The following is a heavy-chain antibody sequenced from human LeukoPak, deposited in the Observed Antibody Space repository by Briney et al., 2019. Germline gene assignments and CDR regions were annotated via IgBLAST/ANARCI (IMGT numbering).Heavy chain of an antibody. J-gene: IGHJ6*03. D-gene: IGHD1-26*01. V-gene: IGHV3-7*01. CDR3: ARDPYSGGYGDYYYYYMDL. Sequence: PGGSLRLSCAASGFTFSSYWMSWVRQAPGKGLEWVANIKQDGSDKYYVDSVKGRFTISRDNAKNSLYLQMNSLRAEDTAVYYCARDPYSGGYGDYYYYYMDLWGQGTRPPSP. CDR2: IKQDGSDK. CDR1: GFTFSSYW.